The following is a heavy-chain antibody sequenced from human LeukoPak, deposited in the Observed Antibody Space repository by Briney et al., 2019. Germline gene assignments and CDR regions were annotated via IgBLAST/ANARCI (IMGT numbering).Heavy chain of an antibody. CDR1: GFTFSNYG. D-gene: IGHD3-22*01. CDR2: ISYEGTNK. CDR3: ASGPDYYDSSGYYFRH. Sequence: GGSLRLSCVASGFTFSNYGMPWVRQAPGKGLEWVAVISYEGTNKYYADSVKGRFTISRDNSKNTLYLQMNSLRAEDTAVYYCASGPDYYDSSGYYFRHWGQGTLVTVSS. J-gene: IGHJ1*01. V-gene: IGHV3-30*03.